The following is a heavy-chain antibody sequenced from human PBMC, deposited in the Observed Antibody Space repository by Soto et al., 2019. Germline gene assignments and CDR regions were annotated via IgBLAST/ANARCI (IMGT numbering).Heavy chain of an antibody. CDR2: IYYTEST. Sequence: WETLSLTCSVSGDSISSYYWNWIRQPPGKGLEWIGYIYYTESTNYNPSLKSRVTISADTSKNQCSLKLSSVTAADTAVYYCARAGARNYFWSGPIDYWGQGTLVTVSS. V-gene: IGHV4-59*01. CDR3: ARAGARNYFWSGPIDY. J-gene: IGHJ4*02. D-gene: IGHD3-3*01. CDR1: GDSISSYY.